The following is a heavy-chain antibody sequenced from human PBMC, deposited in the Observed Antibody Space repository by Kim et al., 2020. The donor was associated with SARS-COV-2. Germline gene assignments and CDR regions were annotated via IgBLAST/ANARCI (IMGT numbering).Heavy chain of an antibody. J-gene: IGHJ5*01. V-gene: IGHV3-23*05. D-gene: IGHD2-2*01. Sequence: ITYYADSVKGRYTISRDNSKDILYLQMKSLRAEDPALYFCTRGTVSAWYDFWGQGTLVTVSS. CDR3: TRGTVSAWYDF. CDR2: IT.